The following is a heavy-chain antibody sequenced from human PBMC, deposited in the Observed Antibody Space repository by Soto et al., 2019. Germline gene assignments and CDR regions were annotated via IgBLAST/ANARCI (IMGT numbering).Heavy chain of an antibody. D-gene: IGHD1-7*01. CDR3: ARRRTGTIYYYYGMDV. Sequence: SETLSLTCTVSGGSISSSSYYWGWFRQPPGKGLEWIGSIYYSGSTYYNPSLKSRVTISVDTSKNQFSLKLSSVTAADTAVYYCARRRTGTIYYYYGMDVWGQGTTVTVSS. V-gene: IGHV4-39*01. CDR2: IYYSGST. J-gene: IGHJ6*02. CDR1: GGSISSSSYY.